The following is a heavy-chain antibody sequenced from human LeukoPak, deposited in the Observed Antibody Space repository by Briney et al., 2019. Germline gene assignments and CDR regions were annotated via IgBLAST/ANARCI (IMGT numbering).Heavy chain of an antibody. V-gene: IGHV3-7*01. CDR2: IKQDGSEK. D-gene: IGHD3-16*02. Sequence: SGGSLRLSCAASGFTFTTSWMYWVRQAPGRGLEWVANIKQDGSEKYYVDSVKGRFTISRDNAKNSLYLQMNSLRAEDTAVFYCARLSSSESYYDYWGQGTLVTVSS. CDR1: GFTFTTSW. J-gene: IGHJ4*02. CDR3: ARLSSSESYYDY.